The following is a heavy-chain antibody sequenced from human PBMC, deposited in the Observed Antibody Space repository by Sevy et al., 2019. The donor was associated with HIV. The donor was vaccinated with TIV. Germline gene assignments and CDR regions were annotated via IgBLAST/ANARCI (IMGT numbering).Heavy chain of an antibody. V-gene: IGHV4-61*01. D-gene: IGHD3-16*02. J-gene: IGHJ6*02. Sequence: SETLSLTCTVSGGSVSCGSYYWSWIRQPPGKGLEWIGYIYYSGSTNYNPSLKSRVTISVDTSKNQFSLKLSSVTAADTAVYYCASSSGDYIWGSYRAWYYYGMDVWGQGTTVTVSS. CDR3: ASSSGDYIWGSYRAWYYYGMDV. CDR1: GGSVSCGSYY. CDR2: IYYSGST.